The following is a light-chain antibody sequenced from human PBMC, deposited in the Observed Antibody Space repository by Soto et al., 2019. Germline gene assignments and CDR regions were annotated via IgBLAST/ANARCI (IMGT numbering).Light chain of an antibody. J-gene: IGKJ4*01. CDR2: DAS. CDR3: QHRSNW. V-gene: IGKV3-11*01. CDR1: QSVSSY. Sequence: EIVLTQSPATLSLSPGERATLSCRASQSVSSYLAWYQQKPGQAPRLLIYDASNRATGIPARFSGSGSGTDFTLTISSREPEDFAVYYCQHRSNWLGGGTKV.